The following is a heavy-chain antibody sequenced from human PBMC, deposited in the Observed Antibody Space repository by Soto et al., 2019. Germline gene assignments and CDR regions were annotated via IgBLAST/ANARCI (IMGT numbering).Heavy chain of an antibody. Sequence: RLSCAASGFTFSSHAMSWVRQAPGKGLELVLAISGGGGNTYYADSVRGRFTISRDNSKNTLYLQMNSLRAEDTAVYYCAKAMGCCFVFDYWGQGTSVPVSS. V-gene: IGHV3-23*01. CDR1: GFTFSSHA. CDR3: AKAMGCCFVFDY. J-gene: IGHJ4*02. D-gene: IGHD2-15*01. CDR2: ISGGGGNT.